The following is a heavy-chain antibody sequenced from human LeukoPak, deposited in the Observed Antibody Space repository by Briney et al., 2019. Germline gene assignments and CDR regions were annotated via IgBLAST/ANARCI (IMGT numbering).Heavy chain of an antibody. V-gene: IGHV4-61*02. CDR1: GGSISSGSYY. CDR3: ARDGGGSLRYFDWSRPVVYYYYMDV. CDR2: IYTSGST. Sequence: PSETLSLTCTVSGGSISSGSYYWSWIRQPAGKGLEWIGRIYTSGSTNYNPSLKSRVTISVDTSKNQFSLKLSSVTAADTAVYYCARDGGGSLRYFDWSRPVVYYYYMDVWGKGTTVTISS. J-gene: IGHJ6*03. D-gene: IGHD3-9*01.